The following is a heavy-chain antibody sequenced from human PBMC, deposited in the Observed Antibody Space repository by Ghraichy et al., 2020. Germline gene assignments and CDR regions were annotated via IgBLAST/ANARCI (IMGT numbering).Heavy chain of an antibody. V-gene: IGHV4-34*01. CDR2: INHSGST. CDR1: GGSFSGYY. CDR3: ARKGTYYYYYMDV. Sequence: SETLSLTCAVYGGSFSGYYWSWIRQPPGKGLEWIGEINHSGSTNYNPSLKSRVTISVDTSKNQFSLKLSSVTAADTAVYYCARKGTYYYYYMDVWGKGTTVTVSS. J-gene: IGHJ6*03. D-gene: IGHD1-1*01.